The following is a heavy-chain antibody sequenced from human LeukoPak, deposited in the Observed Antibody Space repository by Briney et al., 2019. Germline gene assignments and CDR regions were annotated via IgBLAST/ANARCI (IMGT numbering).Heavy chain of an antibody. CDR1: GFXFIIYS. CDR3: ARDYYYDSSGYYSGDRYFDY. Sequence: PGGSLRLSCAASGFXFIIYSINWVRQAPGKGLEWVSYISSSSSTIYYADSVKGRFTISRDNAKNSLYLQMNSLRDEDTAVYYCARDYYYDSSGYYSGDRYFDYWGQGTLVTVSS. D-gene: IGHD3-22*01. J-gene: IGHJ4*02. V-gene: IGHV3-48*02. CDR2: ISSSSSTI.